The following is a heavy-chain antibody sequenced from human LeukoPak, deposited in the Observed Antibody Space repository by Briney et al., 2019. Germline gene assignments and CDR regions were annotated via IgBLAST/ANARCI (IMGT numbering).Heavy chain of an antibody. CDR1: GDSISDYT. J-gene: IGHJ5*02. CDR2: MYPSGDT. Sequence: SETLSLTCSVSGDSISDYTWSWTRQPAGMGLKWIGRMYPSGDTNYNPSFESRVTMSVDTSKNHFSLKMTSVTAADTAVYFCARETLNSGWYGDLWGQGTLVTVSS. D-gene: IGHD6-19*01. CDR3: ARETLNSGWYGDL. V-gene: IGHV4-4*07.